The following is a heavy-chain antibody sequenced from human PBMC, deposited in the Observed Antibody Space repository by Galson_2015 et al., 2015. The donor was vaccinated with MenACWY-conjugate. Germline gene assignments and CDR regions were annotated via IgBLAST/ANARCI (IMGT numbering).Heavy chain of an antibody. CDR1: GFTFSRFW. J-gene: IGHJ4*01. D-gene: IGHD6-13*01. CDR2: MNGDGSST. Sequence: SLRLSCAASGFTFSRFWMHWVRQAPGKGLVWVSRMNGDGSSTSYADSVKGRFTISRDNAKNTLYLQMNSLRAEDTAVYYCARGLSVAAAVSPFAYWG. CDR3: ARGLSVAAAVSPFAY. V-gene: IGHV3-74*01.